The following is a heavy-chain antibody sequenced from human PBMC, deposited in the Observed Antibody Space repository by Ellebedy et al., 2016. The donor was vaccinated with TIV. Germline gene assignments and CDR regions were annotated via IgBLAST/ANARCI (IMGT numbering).Heavy chain of an antibody. CDR1: GFSFSSHA. CDR3: ATRITAPFEY. CDR2: ISYDGSNK. D-gene: IGHD6-6*01. Sequence: GESLKISXAASGFSFSSHAMHWVRQAPGKGLEWVAVISYDGSNKYYADSVKGRFTISRDNSKNTLYLQMNSLRAEDTAIYYCATRITAPFEYWGQGTLVTVSS. V-gene: IGHV3-30-3*01. J-gene: IGHJ4*02.